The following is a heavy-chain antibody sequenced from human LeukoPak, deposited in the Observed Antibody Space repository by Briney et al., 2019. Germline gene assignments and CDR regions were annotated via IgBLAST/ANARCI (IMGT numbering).Heavy chain of an antibody. Sequence: PSQTLSLTCSVSGGSTGGGDYSISSGGYYWSWVRQPPGKGLEWIGHIHHRGSTYYNPSLKSRVTISVDRPKNQVSLKLIAMTAADTAVYYCARIHFQFYYMDVWGKGTTVTVSS. V-gene: IGHV4-30-2*01. CDR1: GGSTGGGDYSISSGGYY. J-gene: IGHJ6*03. CDR3: ARIHFQFYYMDV. D-gene: IGHD2/OR15-2a*01. CDR2: IHHRGST.